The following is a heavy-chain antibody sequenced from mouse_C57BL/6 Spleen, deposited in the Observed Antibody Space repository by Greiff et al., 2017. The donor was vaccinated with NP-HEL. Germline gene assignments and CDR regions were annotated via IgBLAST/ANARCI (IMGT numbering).Heavy chain of an antibody. J-gene: IGHJ1*03. CDR1: GYTFTDYY. CDR3: ARYVWYFDV. CDR2: INPNNGGT. V-gene: IGHV1-26*01. Sequence: EVQLQQSGPELVKPGASVKISCKASGYTFTDYYMNWVKQSHGKSLEWIGDINPNNGGTSYNQKFKGKATLTVDKSSSTAYMELRSLTSEDSAVYYRARYVWYFDVWGTGTTVTVSS.